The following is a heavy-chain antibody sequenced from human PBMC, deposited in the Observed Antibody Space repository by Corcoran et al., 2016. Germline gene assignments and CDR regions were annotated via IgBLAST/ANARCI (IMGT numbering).Heavy chain of an antibody. J-gene: IGHJ4*02. Sequence: QVQLVQSGAEMKEPGASVEVSCKASGYAFSDNYVHWVRQTPGQGLEWMGWIHPNSGVTRSAQNFQGRIALTRDTSISTTYMSLNSLISDDTAVYYCTRETWTYGDWGQGTLVTVSS. CDR1: GYAFSDNY. CDR2: IHPNSGVT. D-gene: IGHD1-7*01. V-gene: IGHV1-2*02. CDR3: TRETWTYGD.